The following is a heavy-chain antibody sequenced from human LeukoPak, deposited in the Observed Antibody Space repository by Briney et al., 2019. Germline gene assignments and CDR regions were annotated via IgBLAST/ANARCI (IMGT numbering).Heavy chain of an antibody. J-gene: IGHJ4*02. CDR2: ISAYNGNT. V-gene: IGHV1-18*01. CDR3: ARDPYYYDSSGYYD. CDR1: GYTFTSYG. D-gene: IGHD3-22*01. Sequence: ASVKVSCKASGYTFTSYGISWVRQAPGQGLEWMGWISAYNGNTNYAQKLQGRATMTTDTSTSTAYMELRSLRSDDTAVYYCARDPYYYDSSGYYDWGQGTLVTVSS.